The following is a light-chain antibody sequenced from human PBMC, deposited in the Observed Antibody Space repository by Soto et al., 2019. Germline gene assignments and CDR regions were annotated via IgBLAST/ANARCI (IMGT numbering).Light chain of an antibody. J-gene: IGKJ1*01. CDR2: VAS. CDR1: QSMATY. Sequence: DIQMTPSPSSLSASVGDRVTITCRASQSMATYLNWYQQNSGNAPNLLIYVASTLQSGVPSRFSGSGSGTDFTLTISSLQPEDFATYYCQQTYRTPRTFGQGTKVEIK. V-gene: IGKV1-39*01. CDR3: QQTYRTPRT.